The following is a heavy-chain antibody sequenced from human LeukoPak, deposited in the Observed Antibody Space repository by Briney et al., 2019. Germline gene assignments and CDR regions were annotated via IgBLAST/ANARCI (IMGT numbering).Heavy chain of an antibody. D-gene: IGHD6-19*01. J-gene: IGHJ5*02. CDR1: GFTFSSYS. CDR2: ISSSSSTI. Sequence: GGSLRLSCAASGFTFSSYSMNWVRQAPGKGLEWVSYISSSSSTIYYADSVKGRFTISRDNAKNSLYLQMNSLRAEDTAVYYCARLAVADAEEIFDPWGQGTLVTVSS. CDR3: ARLAVADAEEIFDP. V-gene: IGHV3-48*04.